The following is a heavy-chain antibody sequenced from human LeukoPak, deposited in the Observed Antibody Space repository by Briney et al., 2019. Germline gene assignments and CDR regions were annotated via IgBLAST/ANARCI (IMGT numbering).Heavy chain of an antibody. CDR1: GYTFTSYY. CDR3: ARDYLKVVVAGTAPSARHMDY. J-gene: IGHJ4*02. CDR2: INPSGGST. D-gene: IGHD2-15*01. V-gene: IGHV1-46*01. Sequence: ASVKVSCKASGYTFTSYYMHWVRQAPGQGLEWMGIINPSGGSTSYAQKFQGRVTMTRDTSTSTVYMELSSLRSEDMAVYYCARDYLKVVVAGTAPSARHMDYWGQGTLVTVSS.